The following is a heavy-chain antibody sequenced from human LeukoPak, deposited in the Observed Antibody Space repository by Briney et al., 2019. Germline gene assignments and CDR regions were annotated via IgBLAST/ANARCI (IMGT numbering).Heavy chain of an antibody. CDR1: GFTVTGNY. D-gene: IGHD3-10*01. J-gene: IGHJ4*02. CDR3: ARDSTDYYDSGSSGPHYFDN. V-gene: IGHV3-66*02. CDR2: IHRGGNT. Sequence: PGGSLRLSCAASGFTVTGNYMSWVRQAPGKGLEWLSVIHRGGNTYYADSAKGRFTISRDNSKNTLYLQLNSLRAEDTAVYYCARDSTDYYDSGSSGPHYFDNWGQGTLVTVSS.